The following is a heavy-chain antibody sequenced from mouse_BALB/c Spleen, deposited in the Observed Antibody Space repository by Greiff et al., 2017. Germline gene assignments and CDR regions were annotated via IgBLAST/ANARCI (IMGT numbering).Heavy chain of an antibody. D-gene: IGHD2-1*01. CDR1: GFTFSSYT. V-gene: IGHV5-6-4*01. CDR3: TREDYGNYVRFAY. CDR2: ISSGGSYT. J-gene: IGHJ3*01. Sequence: EVQGVESGGGLVKPGGSLKLSCAASGFTFSSYTMSWVRQTPEKRLEWVATISSGGSYTYYPDSVKGRFTISRDNAKNTLYLQMSSLKSEDTAMYYCTREDYGNYVRFAYWGQGTLVTVSA.